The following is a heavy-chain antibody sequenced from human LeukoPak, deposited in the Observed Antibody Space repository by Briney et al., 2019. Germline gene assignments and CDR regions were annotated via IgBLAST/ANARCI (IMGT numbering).Heavy chain of an antibody. J-gene: IGHJ6*03. CDR1: GFAFSSFA. V-gene: IGHV3-23*01. CDR2: INGSGNTT. Sequence: AGSLRLSCAASGFAFSSFAMGWVRQSPGKGLEWLSTINGSGNTTFYADSVKGRFTISRDYSKNTLYLHMDGLTPDDTAIYYCTKELHVAVAVADYYYFYMDVWGRGTAVSVPS. D-gene: IGHD6-19*01. CDR3: TKELHVAVAVADYYYFYMDV.